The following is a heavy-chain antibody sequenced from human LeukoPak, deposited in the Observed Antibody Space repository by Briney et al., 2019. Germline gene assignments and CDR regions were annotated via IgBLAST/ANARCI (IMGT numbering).Heavy chain of an antibody. J-gene: IGHJ4*02. D-gene: IGHD3-16*02. CDR2: ISWNSNK. Sequence: GRSLRLSCAGSGFTFDDYALHWVRLAPGKGLEWVSGISWNSNKAYADSVKGRFTISKDNYKNTLYLQMNSLRAEDTAVYYCARGDYVWGSYRHFDYWGQGTLVTVSS. CDR3: ARGDYVWGSYRHFDY. CDR1: GFTFDDYA. V-gene: IGHV3-9*01.